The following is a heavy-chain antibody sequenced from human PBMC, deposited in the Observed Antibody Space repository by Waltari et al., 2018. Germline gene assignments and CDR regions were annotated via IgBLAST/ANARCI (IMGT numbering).Heavy chain of an antibody. D-gene: IGHD3-10*01. Sequence: VQLQESGPGLVKPSETLSLTCTVSGGSISSYYWSWIRQPAGTGLEWIGRSYTSGSTNYNPSLKSRVTMSVDTSKNQFSLKLSSVTAADTAVYYCARDLSMVRREYYYYYMDVWGKGTTVTVSS. CDR3: ARDLSMVRREYYYYYMDV. CDR2: SYTSGST. J-gene: IGHJ6*03. CDR1: GGSISSYY. V-gene: IGHV4-4*07.